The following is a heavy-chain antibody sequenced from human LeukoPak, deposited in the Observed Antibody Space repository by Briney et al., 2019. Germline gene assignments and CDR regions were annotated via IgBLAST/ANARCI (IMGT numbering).Heavy chain of an antibody. CDR1: GGSISTYY. D-gene: IGHD4-17*01. CDR3: ARHLTSGDYFDY. J-gene: IGHJ4*02. CDR2: VYYSGIT. V-gene: IGHV4-59*08. Sequence: SETPSLTCTVSGGSISTYYWSWLRQPPGKGLEWIGYVYYSGITDYNPSLKSRVTISVDTSKSQFSLKLSSVTAADTAVYYCARHLTSGDYFDYWGQGTLVTVSS.